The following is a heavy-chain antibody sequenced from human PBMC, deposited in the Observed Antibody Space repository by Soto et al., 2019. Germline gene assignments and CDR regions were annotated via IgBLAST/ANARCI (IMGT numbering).Heavy chain of an antibody. D-gene: IGHD5-12*01. CDR3: ARTVDIVATTPFAY. CDR1: GYTFTSYG. V-gene: IGHV1-18*01. Sequence: GASVKVSCKASGYTFTSYGISWVRQAPGQGLEWMGWISAYNGNTNYAQKLQGRVTMTTDTSTSTAYMELRSLRSDDTAVYYCARTVDIVATTPFAYWGQGTLVTVSS. J-gene: IGHJ4*02. CDR2: ISAYNGNT.